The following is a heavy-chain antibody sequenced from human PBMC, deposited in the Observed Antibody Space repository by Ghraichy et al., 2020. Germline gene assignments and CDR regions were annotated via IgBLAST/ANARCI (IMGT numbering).Heavy chain of an antibody. CDR3: ATTAPGGHEYANWFDP. D-gene: IGHD3-16*01. J-gene: IGHJ5*02. Sequence: ASVKVSCKVSGYTLTELSMHWVRQAPGKGLEWMGGFDPEDGETIYAQKFQGRVTMTEDTSTDTAYMELSSLRSEDTAVYYCATTAPGGHEYANWFDPWGQGTLVTVSS. CDR1: GYTLTELS. V-gene: IGHV1-24*01. CDR2: FDPEDGET.